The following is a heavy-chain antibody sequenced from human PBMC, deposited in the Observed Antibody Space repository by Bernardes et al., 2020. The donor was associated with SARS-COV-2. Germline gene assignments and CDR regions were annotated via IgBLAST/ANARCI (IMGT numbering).Heavy chain of an antibody. V-gene: IGHV1-18*01. CDR3: ARGGSELRYFDWTYYYYYGMDV. CDR1: GYTFTSYG. CDR2: ISAYNGNT. D-gene: IGHD3-9*01. J-gene: IGHJ6*02. Sequence: ASVKVSCKASGYTFTSYGISWVRQAPGQGLEWMGWISAYNGNTNYAQKLQGRVTMTTDTSTSTAYMELRSLRSDDTAVYYCARGGSELRYFDWTYYYYYGMDVWGQGTTVTVSS.